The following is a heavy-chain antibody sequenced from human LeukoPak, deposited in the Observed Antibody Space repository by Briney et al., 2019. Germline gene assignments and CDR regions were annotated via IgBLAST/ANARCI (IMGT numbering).Heavy chain of an antibody. Sequence: GGSLRLSCAASGFTFSSFWMSWVRQAPGKGLEWVANIKQDGSDKYYVDSVKGRFTISRDNAKNSLYLQMNSLRAEDTAVYYCARDGESYYDFWSGPMGGMDVWGQGTTVTVSS. CDR1: GFTFSSFW. J-gene: IGHJ6*02. CDR2: IKQDGSDK. D-gene: IGHD3-3*01. V-gene: IGHV3-7*01. CDR3: ARDGESYYDFWSGPMGGMDV.